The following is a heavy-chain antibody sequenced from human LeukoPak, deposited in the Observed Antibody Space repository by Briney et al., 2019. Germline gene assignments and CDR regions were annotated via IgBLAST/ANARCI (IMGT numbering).Heavy chain of an antibody. CDR2: ISSSSSTI. D-gene: IGHD1-1*01. CDR1: GFTFSSYS. Sequence: PGGSLRLSCAASGFTFSSYSMNWVRRAPGKGLEWVSYISSSSSTIYYADSVKGRFTISRDNAKNSLYLQMNSLRAEDTAVYYCARAGRQKEIDYWGQGTLVTVSS. J-gene: IGHJ4*02. CDR3: ARAGRQKEIDY. V-gene: IGHV3-48*04.